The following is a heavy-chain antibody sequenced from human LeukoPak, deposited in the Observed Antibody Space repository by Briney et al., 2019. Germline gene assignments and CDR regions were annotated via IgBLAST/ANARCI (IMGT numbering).Heavy chain of an antibody. D-gene: IGHD3-10*01. J-gene: IGHJ6*02. CDR2: MSSDGNKK. V-gene: IGHV3-30-3*01. CDR3: ARGDYDLSGSYHYGMDV. CDR1: GFTFNSYT. Sequence: GGSLRLSCAAPGFTFNSYTMHWVRQAPGKGLEWVAVMSSDGNKKFYAEYVKGRFTISRDNSENTLYLEMNSLRDEDTAVYYCARGDYDLSGSYHYGMDVWGQGTTVTVSS.